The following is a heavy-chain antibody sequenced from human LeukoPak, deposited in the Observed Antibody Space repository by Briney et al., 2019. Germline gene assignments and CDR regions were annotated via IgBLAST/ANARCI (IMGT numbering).Heavy chain of an antibody. CDR3: ARDAWTGVAVSDY. J-gene: IGHJ4*02. CDR1: GFTLSRNA. V-gene: IGHV3-7*01. D-gene: IGHD6-19*01. CDR2: IKEDGSIQ. Sequence: PGGSLRLSCVASGFTLSRNAMTWVRQAPGKGLEWLDNIKEDGSIQYYLDSVRGRFTISRDNAKTSVYLQLNSLRADDTAVYYCARDAWTGVAVSDYWGQGTLVAVSS.